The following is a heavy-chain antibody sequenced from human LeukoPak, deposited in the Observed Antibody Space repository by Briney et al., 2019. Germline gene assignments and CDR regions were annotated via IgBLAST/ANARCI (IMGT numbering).Heavy chain of an antibody. J-gene: IGHJ6*02. CDR1: GFTFSSYS. D-gene: IGHD3-3*01. Sequence: GGSLRLSCAASGFTFSSYSMNWVRQAPGKGLEWVSSISSSSYIYYADSVKGRFTISRDNAKNSLYLQMNSLRAEDTAVYYCARRYDFWSGVFDYYGMDVWGQGTTVTVSS. CDR2: ISSSSYI. CDR3: ARRYDFWSGVFDYYGMDV. V-gene: IGHV3-21*01.